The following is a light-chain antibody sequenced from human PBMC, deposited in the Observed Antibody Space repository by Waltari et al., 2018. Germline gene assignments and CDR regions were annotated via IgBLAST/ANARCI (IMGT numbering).Light chain of an antibody. CDR2: MAS. CDR3: QQYSSFST. Sequence: DIQMTQSPYTLSASVGDRVTISCRASQSVGTWLAWYQQKPGKAPKLLIYMASSLESGVPSRFSGSGSGREFTLTISSLQPDDFATYSCQQYSSFSTFGQGTKVDI. J-gene: IGKJ2*01. CDR1: QSVGTW. V-gene: IGKV1-5*03.